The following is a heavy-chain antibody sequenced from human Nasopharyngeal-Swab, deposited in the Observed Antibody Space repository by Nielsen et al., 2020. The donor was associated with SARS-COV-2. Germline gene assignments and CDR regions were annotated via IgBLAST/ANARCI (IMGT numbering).Heavy chain of an antibody. V-gene: IGHV3-21*01. J-gene: IGHJ4*02. CDR1: GFTFTNYT. CDR2: ISSDSGAK. CDR3: LRGDRRDY. D-gene: IGHD3-22*01. Sequence: GESLKISCAASGFTFTNYTMSWVRQAPGKGLEWLSSISSDSGAKYHADSVKGRFTISRDNAKNSLYLEMNSLRAEDTAVYYCLRGDRRDYWGPGTLVSVSS.